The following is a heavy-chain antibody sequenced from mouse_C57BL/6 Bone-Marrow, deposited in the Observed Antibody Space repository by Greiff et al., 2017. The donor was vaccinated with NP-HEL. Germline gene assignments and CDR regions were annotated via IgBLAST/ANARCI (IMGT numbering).Heavy chain of an antibody. CDR2: ISSGGSYT. CDR1: GFTFSSYG. J-gene: IGHJ3*01. Sequence: EVMLVESGGDLVKPGGSLKLSCAASGFTFSSYGMSWVRQTPDKRLEWVATISSGGSYTYYPDSVKGRFTISRANAKNTLYLQMSSLKSEDTAMYYCASPYDYDVAWFAYWGQGTLVTVSA. CDR3: ASPYDYDVAWFAY. V-gene: IGHV5-6*01. D-gene: IGHD2-4*01.